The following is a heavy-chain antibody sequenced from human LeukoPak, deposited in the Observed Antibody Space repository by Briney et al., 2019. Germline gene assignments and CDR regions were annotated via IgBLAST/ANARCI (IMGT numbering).Heavy chain of an antibody. CDR3: AKPPYSSGWLLDY. CDR1: GFTFSSYS. V-gene: IGHV3-21*04. CDR2: ISSSSSYI. D-gene: IGHD6-19*01. Sequence: PGGSLRLSCAASGFTFSSYSMNWVRQAPGKGLEWVSSISSSSSYIYYADSVKGRFTISRDNAKNSLYLQMNSLRAEDTAVYYCAKPPYSSGWLLDYWGQGTLVTVSS. J-gene: IGHJ4*02.